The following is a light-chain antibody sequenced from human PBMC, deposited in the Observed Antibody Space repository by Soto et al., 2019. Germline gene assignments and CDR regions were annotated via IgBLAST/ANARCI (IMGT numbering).Light chain of an antibody. CDR1: QSVSSSY. CDR3: QQYGSSPAWT. J-gene: IGKJ1*01. Sequence: EIVLTQSPATLSLSPGERATVSCRASQSVSSSYLAWYQQRPGQAPRLLIYGASSRATGIPDRFSGSGSGTDFTLTISRLEPEDFAVYYCQQYGSSPAWTFGQGTKVDIK. CDR2: GAS. V-gene: IGKV3-20*01.